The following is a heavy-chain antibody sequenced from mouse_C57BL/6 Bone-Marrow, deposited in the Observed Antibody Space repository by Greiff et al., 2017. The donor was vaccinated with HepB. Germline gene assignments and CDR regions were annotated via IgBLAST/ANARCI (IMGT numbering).Heavy chain of an antibody. J-gene: IGHJ1*03. Sequence: QVQLQQSGTELVKPGASVKLSCKASGYTFTSYWMHWVKQRPGQGLEWIGNINPSNGGTNYNEKFKSKATLTVDKSSSTAYMQLSSLTSEDSAVYYCARGDLSITTVVAPRYFDVWGTGTTVTVSS. CDR3: ARGDLSITTVVAPRYFDV. CDR2: INPSNGGT. D-gene: IGHD1-1*01. CDR1: GYTFTSYW. V-gene: IGHV1-53*01.